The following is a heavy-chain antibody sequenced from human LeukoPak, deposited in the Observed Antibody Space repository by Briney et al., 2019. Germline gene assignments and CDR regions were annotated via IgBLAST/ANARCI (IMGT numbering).Heavy chain of an antibody. D-gene: IGHD7-27*01. V-gene: IGHV4-59*08. CDR2: IYYSGST. Sequence: KPSETLSLTCTVSGGSISSYFWSGIRQPPGKGLWGSGYIYYSGSTNYNPSLKSPVTISVDTSKNQFSLKLSSVTAADTAVYYCARHSGVYWYFDLWGRGTLVTVSS. CDR3: ARHSGVYWYFDL. CDR1: GGSISSYF. J-gene: IGHJ2*01.